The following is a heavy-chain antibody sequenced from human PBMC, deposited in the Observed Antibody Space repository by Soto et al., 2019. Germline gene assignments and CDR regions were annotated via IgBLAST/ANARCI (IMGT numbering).Heavy chain of an antibody. CDR3: ARIAASGIVHDFDF. J-gene: IGHJ4*02. D-gene: IGHD6-13*01. Sequence: QVQLVQSEGEVKKPGASVKISCRASGYTFTSYAINWVRQAPGQGLEWMGGISAHRGNTNYAQKVHGPVTITTSTSTSTAYMELMSLRAADTAIYYCARIAASGIVHDFDFWGQGTLVTVSS. CDR1: GYTFTSYA. CDR2: ISAHRGNT. V-gene: IGHV1-18*01.